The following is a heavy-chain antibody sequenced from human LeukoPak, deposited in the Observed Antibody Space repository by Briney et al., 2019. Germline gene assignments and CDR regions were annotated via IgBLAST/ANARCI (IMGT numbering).Heavy chain of an antibody. V-gene: IGHV3-11*01. J-gene: IGHJ4*02. D-gene: IGHD3/OR15-3a*01. CDR1: GFTLSDYY. CDR2: RSSSGNTI. Sequence: GGSLRLSCAASGFTLSDYYMRWIRQAPGKGLEWVSYRSSSGNTIYYADSVKGRFAISRDNAKNSLYLQMNSLRAEDTAVYYCARRRDFIDYWGQGTLVTVSS. CDR3: ARRRDFIDY.